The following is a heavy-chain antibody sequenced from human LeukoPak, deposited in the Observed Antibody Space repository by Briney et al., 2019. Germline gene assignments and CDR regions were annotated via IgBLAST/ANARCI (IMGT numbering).Heavy chain of an antibody. CDR2: INPNSGGT. D-gene: IGHD6-19*01. J-gene: IGHJ4*02. CDR3: ARERARYSSGWYSIGGTDFDY. CDR1: GYTFTGYY. Sequence: ASVKVSCKASGYTFTGYYMHWVRQAPGQGLEWMGWINPNSGGTNYAQKFQGRVTMTRDTSISTAYMELSRLRSDDTAVYYCARERARYSSGWYSIGGTDFDYWGQGTLVTVSS. V-gene: IGHV1-2*02.